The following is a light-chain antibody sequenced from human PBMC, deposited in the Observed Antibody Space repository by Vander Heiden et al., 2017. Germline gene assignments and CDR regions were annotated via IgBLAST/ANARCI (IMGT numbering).Light chain of an antibody. J-gene: IGKJ2*01. V-gene: IGKV2-30*01. CDR1: HGFVNSNENTY. CDR2: KAS. CDR3: MQGTHWPYT. Sequence: VVLSQPTLCLPSPREKPAFNSCSCSHGFVNSNENTYLIWFQQKPGQSPRRLIYKASDRDSGVPDRFSGSGSGTDFTLKISRVEAEDVGVYYCMQGTHWPYTFGQGTKLEIK.